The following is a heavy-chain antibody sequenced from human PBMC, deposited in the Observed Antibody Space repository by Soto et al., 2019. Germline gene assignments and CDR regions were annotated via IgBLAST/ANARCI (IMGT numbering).Heavy chain of an antibody. Sequence: QVQLVQSGAEVKKPGSSVKVSCKASGGTFSRYAISWVRQAPGQGLEWMGGIIPIFGTANYAQKFQGRVTITADESTSTAYMELSSLRSEDTAVYYCARSYFWSGYGWFDPWGQGTLVTVSS. CDR1: GGTFSRYA. CDR3: ARSYFWSGYGWFDP. V-gene: IGHV1-69*12. J-gene: IGHJ5*02. CDR2: IIPIFGTA. D-gene: IGHD3-3*01.